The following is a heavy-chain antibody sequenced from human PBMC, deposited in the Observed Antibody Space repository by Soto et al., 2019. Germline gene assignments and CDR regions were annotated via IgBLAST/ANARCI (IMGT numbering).Heavy chain of an antibody. CDR3: AKARLWFGELSDAFDI. CDR1: GFTFSSYA. J-gene: IGHJ3*02. Sequence: GGSLRLSCAASGFTFSSYAMSWVRQAPGKGLEWVSAISGSGGSTYYADSVKGRFTISRDNSKITLYLQMNSLRAEDTAVYYCAKARLWFGELSDAFDIWGQGTMVTVSS. D-gene: IGHD3-10*01. CDR2: ISGSGGST. V-gene: IGHV3-23*01.